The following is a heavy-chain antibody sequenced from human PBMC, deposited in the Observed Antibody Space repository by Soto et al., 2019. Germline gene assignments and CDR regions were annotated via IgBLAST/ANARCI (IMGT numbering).Heavy chain of an antibody. Sequence: ASVKVSCKASGYTFTSYGISWVRQAPGQGLEWMGWISAYNGNTNYAQKLQGRVTMTTDTSTSTAYMELRSLRSDDTAVYYCASIVVPAATAAGAFDIWGQGTMVTVSS. CDR1: GYTFTSYG. CDR2: ISAYNGNT. V-gene: IGHV1-18*01. D-gene: IGHD2-2*01. CDR3: ASIVVPAATAAGAFDI. J-gene: IGHJ3*02.